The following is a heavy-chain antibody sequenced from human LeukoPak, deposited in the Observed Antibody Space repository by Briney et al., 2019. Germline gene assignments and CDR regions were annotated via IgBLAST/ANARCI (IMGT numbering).Heavy chain of an antibody. D-gene: IGHD6-13*01. CDR2: ISWSGGTI. Sequence: GGSLRLSCAASGFTFDDYAMYWVRQAPGKGLEWVSGISWSGGTIAYADSVKGRFTISRDNAMNTVFLQMKSLRADDTGTYYCARFYIPEEHHRSWYEAHWGQGVLVTVS. J-gene: IGHJ4*02. CDR1: GFTFDDYA. V-gene: IGHV3-9*01. CDR3: ARFYIPEEHHRSWYEAH.